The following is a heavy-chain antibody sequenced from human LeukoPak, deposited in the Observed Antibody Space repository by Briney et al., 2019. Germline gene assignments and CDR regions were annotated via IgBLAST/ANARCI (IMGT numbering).Heavy chain of an antibody. J-gene: IGHJ4*02. CDR2: INPNSGGT. V-gene: IGHV1-2*02. CDR3: AXXXXXCITMVRGVFDY. Sequence: GASVKVSCKASGYTFTGYYMHWVRQAPGQGLEWMGWINPNSGGTNYAQKFQGRVTMTRDTSISTAYMELSRLRSDDTAVYYCAXXXXXCITMVRGVFDYWGQGTLVTVSS. CDR1: GYTFTGYY. D-gene: IGHD3-10*01.